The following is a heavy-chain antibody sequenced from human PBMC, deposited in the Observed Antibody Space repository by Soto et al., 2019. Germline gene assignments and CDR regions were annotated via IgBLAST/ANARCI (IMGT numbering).Heavy chain of an antibody. J-gene: IGHJ5*02. Sequence: VQLVESGGVVVQPGGSLRLSCAASGFTFDDYTMHWVRQAPGKGLEWVSLISWDGGSTYYADSVKGRFTISRDNSKNSLYLQMNSLRTEDTALYYCAKDSSGYSLGFDPWGQGTLVTVSS. V-gene: IGHV3-43*01. CDR1: GFTFDDYT. CDR2: ISWDGGST. D-gene: IGHD3-22*01. CDR3: AKDSSGYSLGFDP.